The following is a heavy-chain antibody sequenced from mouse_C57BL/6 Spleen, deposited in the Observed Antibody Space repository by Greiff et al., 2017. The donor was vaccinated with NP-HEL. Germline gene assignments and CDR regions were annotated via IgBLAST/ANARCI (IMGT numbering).Heavy chain of an antibody. CDR3: AKIGLYDYDWYFDV. V-gene: IGHV2-5*01. Sequence: QVQLQQSGPGLVQPSQSLSITCTVSGFSLTSYGVHWVRQSPGKGLEWLGVIWRGGSTDYNAAFMSRLSITKDNSKSQVFFKMNSLQADDTAIYYCAKIGLYDYDWYFDVWGTGTTVTVSS. CDR2: IWRGGST. D-gene: IGHD2-4*01. J-gene: IGHJ1*03. CDR1: GFSLTSYG.